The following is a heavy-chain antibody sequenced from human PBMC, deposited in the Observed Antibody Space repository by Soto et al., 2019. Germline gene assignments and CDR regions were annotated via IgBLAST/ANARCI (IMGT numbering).Heavy chain of an antibody. Sequence: SETLSLTCSVSGGSITSHYCSWFRQPPGKGLEWIGYIHHSGSIDYNPSLKSRVTMSVDTSKTLFSLKVNSVTAADTALYYCARHGYGQLHGLVDVWGPGTTVTVSS. D-gene: IGHD1-1*01. CDR3: ARHGYGQLHGLVDV. CDR1: GGSITSHY. V-gene: IGHV4-59*08. J-gene: IGHJ6*02. CDR2: IHHSGSI.